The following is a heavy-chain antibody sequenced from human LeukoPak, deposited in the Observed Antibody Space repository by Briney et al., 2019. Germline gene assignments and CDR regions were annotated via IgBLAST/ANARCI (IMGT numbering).Heavy chain of an antibody. J-gene: IGHJ4*02. D-gene: IGHD2-2*01. V-gene: IGHV3-13*01. Sequence: PGGSLRLSCAASGFTFSSYDMHWVRQATGKGLEWVSAIGTAGDTYYPGSVKGRFTISRENAKNSLYLQMNSLRAGDTAVYYCAREARYCSSTSCTNRVFDYWGQGTLVTVSS. CDR3: AREARYCSSTSCTNRVFDY. CDR1: GFTFSSYD. CDR2: IGTAGDT.